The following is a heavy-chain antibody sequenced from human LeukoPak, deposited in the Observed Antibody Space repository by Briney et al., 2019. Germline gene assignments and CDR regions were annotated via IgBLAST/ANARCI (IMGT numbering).Heavy chain of an antibody. CDR2: IYTSGST. V-gene: IGHV4-61*02. J-gene: IGHJ4*02. D-gene: IGHD5-12*01. CDR3: ARGPRGYSGYGLLRFDY. CDR1: GGSINSGSYY. Sequence: PSETLSLTCTVSGGSINSGSYYWSWLRQPAGKGLEWIGRIYTSGSTKYNPSLKSRVTISVDTSKNQLSLKLSSVTAADTAVYYCARGPRGYSGYGLLRFDYWGQGTLVSVSS.